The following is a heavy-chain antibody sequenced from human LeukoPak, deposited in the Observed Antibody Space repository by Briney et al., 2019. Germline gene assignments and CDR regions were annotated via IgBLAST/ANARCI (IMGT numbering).Heavy chain of an antibody. CDR2: ISSSGSTI. J-gene: IGHJ3*02. Sequence: GGSLRLSCAASEFTFSSYEMNWVRQAPGKGLEWVSYISSSGSTIYYADSVKGRFTISRDNAKNSLYLQMNSLRAEDTAVYYCARSMGLLWFGELFRGGAFDIWGQGTMVTVSS. D-gene: IGHD3-10*01. CDR3: ARSMGLLWFGELFRGGAFDI. V-gene: IGHV3-48*03. CDR1: EFTFSSYE.